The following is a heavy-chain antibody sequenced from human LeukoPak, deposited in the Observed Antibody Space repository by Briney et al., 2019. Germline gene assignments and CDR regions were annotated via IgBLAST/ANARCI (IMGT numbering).Heavy chain of an antibody. CDR2: IYYSGST. CDR1: GGSISSGSYY. Sequence: PSQTLSLTCTVSGGSISSGSYYWSWIRQPAGKGLEWIGYIYYSGSTNYNPSLKSRVTISVDTSKNQFSLKLSSVTAADTAVYYCARGDAALIDYRGQGTLVTVSS. CDR3: ARGDAALIDY. J-gene: IGHJ4*02. V-gene: IGHV4-61*10. D-gene: IGHD3-16*01.